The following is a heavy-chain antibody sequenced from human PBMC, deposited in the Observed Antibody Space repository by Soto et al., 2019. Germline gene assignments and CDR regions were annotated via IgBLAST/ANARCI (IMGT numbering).Heavy chain of an antibody. D-gene: IGHD2-2*01. CDR2: VSGNNGAS. CDR3: VRDQKYFRVNGNWFDS. Sequence: GAXVKVSCNASGYTSADFGISWVRHAPGQGLEWMGWVSGNNGASNPAPKVQGRITMTLDTSTGVSYMALSSLRSDDTAIYYCVRDQKYFRVNGNWFDSWGQGTLVTVSS. CDR1: GYTSADFG. J-gene: IGHJ5*01. V-gene: IGHV1-18*04.